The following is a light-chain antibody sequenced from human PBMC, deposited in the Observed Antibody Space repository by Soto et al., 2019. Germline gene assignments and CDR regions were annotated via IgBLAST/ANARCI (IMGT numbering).Light chain of an antibody. CDR1: QSFRGL. Sequence: GLTQSPVTLSLSQGERATLSCRASQSFRGLLAWYQQKPGQAPRLLIYGASNRATGVPDRFSGSGSGTDFTLTISRLEPEDFAVYYCQQHGSSVTFGQGTKVDIK. CDR2: GAS. J-gene: IGKJ1*01. CDR3: QQHGSSVT. V-gene: IGKV3-20*01.